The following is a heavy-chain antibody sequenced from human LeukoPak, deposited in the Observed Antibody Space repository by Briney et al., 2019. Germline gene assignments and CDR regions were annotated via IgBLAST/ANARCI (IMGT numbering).Heavy chain of an antibody. CDR1: GFTFSSYS. J-gene: IGHJ4*02. V-gene: IGHV3-48*04. CDR3: ARDTPPRGYSYGYLKTHNDY. Sequence: PGGSLRLSCAASGFTFSSYSMNWVRQAPGKGLEWVSYISSSSSTIYYADSVKGRFTISRDNAKNSLYLQMNSLRAEDTAVYYCARDTPPRGYSYGYLKTHNDYWGQGTLVTVSS. CDR2: ISSSSSTI. D-gene: IGHD5-18*01.